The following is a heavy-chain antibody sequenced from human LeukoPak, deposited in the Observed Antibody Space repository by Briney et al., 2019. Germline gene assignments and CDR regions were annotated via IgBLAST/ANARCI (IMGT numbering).Heavy chain of an antibody. J-gene: IGHJ4*02. CDR1: GFTVSSNY. CDR2: INSGGST. CDR3: ARDSRSVVVPAAIRANFDY. V-gene: IGHV3-66*01. D-gene: IGHD2-2*01. Sequence: GGSLRLSCAASGFTVSSNYMSWVRQAPGKGLEWDSVINSGGSTYYADSVKGRLTISRDNSKNTLYLQMNSLRAEDTAVYYCARDSRSVVVPAAIRANFDYWGQGTLVTVSS.